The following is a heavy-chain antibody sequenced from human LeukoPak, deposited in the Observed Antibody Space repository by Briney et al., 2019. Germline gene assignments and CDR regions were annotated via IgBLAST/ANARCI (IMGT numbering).Heavy chain of an antibody. J-gene: IGHJ4*02. Sequence: ASVKVSCKASGYTFTGYYMHWVRQAPGQGLEWMGWINPNSGGTNYAQKFQGRVTMTRDTSISTAYMELSRLRSDDTAVHYCARDDAEMATPFDYWGQGTLVTVSS. V-gene: IGHV1-2*02. CDR2: INPNSGGT. D-gene: IGHD5-24*01. CDR3: ARDDAEMATPFDY. CDR1: GYTFTGYY.